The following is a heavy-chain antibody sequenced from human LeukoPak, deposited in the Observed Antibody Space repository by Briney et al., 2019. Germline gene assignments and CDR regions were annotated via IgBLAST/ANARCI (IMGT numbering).Heavy chain of an antibody. CDR1: GGSFSGYY. D-gene: IGHD2-15*01. Sequence: SETLSLTCAVYGGSFSGYYWSWIRQPAGKGLEWIGRIYTSGSTNYNPSLKSRVTMSVDTSKNQFSLKLSSVAAADTAVYYCVREGGYCSGGSCYSGFFFDYWGQGTLVTVSS. V-gene: IGHV4-4*07. CDR2: IYTSGST. J-gene: IGHJ4*02. CDR3: VREGGYCSGGSCYSGFFFDY.